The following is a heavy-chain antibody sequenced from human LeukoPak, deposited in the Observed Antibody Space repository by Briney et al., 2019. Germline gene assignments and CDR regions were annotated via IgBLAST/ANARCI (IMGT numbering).Heavy chain of an antibody. D-gene: IGHD5-24*01. J-gene: IGHJ5*02. CDR1: GYTFTGYY. CDR3: ARDPNYSLNWFDP. CDR2: INPNSGGT. V-gene: IGHV1-2*02. Sequence: ASVKVSCKASGYTFTGYYMHWVRQAPGQGLEWMGWINPNSGGTNYAQKFQGRVTMTRDTSISTAYMELSRLRSDDTAVYYCARDPNYSLNWFDPWGQGTLVTVSS.